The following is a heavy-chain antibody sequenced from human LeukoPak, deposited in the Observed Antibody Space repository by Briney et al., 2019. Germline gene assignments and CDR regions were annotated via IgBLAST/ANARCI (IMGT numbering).Heavy chain of an antibody. CDR2: IYHSGST. CDR1: GGSISSSNW. Sequence: SETLSLTCAVSGGSISSSNWWSWVRQPPGKGLEWIGEIYHSGSTYYNPSLKSRVTISVDTSKNQFSLKLSSVTAADTAVYYCARDTLYYYGSGSRFDYWGQGTLVTVSS. V-gene: IGHV4-4*02. CDR3: ARDTLYYYGSGSRFDY. J-gene: IGHJ4*02. D-gene: IGHD3-10*01.